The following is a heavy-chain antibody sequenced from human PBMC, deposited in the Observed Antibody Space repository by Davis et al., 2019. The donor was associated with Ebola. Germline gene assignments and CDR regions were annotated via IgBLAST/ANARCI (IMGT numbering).Heavy chain of an antibody. V-gene: IGHV4-59*01. CDR3: AGAVVDLRYGFDP. J-gene: IGHJ5*02. D-gene: IGHD3-9*01. Sequence: PSETLSLTCTVSGGSITSYYWSWIRQPPGKGLEWIGYNFNTGNTNYSPSLKSRVSISVDRSKNQVSLKLSSVTAADTAVYYCAGAVVDLRYGFDPWGQGTLVTVSS. CDR2: NFNTGNT. CDR1: GGSITSYY.